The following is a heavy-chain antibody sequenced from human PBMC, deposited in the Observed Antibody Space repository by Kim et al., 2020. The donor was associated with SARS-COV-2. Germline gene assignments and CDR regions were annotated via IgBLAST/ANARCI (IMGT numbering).Heavy chain of an antibody. V-gene: IGHV3-9*01. Sequence: GGSLRLSCAASGFSFDDYAMHWVRQAPGKGLEWVSCITWNGGSIVYADSVKGRFTISRDNAKNSLYLQLNSLRAEDTALYYCAKGTKSRYCTNGLCHVEFFEHWGRGTLVTVSS. CDR1: GFSFDDYA. CDR2: ITWNGGSI. J-gene: IGHJ1*01. CDR3: AKGTKSRYCTNGLCHVEFFEH. D-gene: IGHD2-8*01.